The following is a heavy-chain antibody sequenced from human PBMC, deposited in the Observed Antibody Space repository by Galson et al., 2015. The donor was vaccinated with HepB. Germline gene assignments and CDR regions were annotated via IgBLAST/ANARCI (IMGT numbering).Heavy chain of an antibody. CDR3: AYLAAADSNGLDV. V-gene: IGHV3-21*06. CDR2: ISSRGSYR. Sequence: SLRLSCAASGFTFDSYTINWVRQAPGKGLEWVSSISSRGSYRHYAESVQGRFTISRDNTKNSVSLQMNGLRTEDTAVYYCAYLAAADSNGLDVWGPGATVIVS. CDR1: GFTFDSYT. J-gene: IGHJ6*02. D-gene: IGHD6-13*01.